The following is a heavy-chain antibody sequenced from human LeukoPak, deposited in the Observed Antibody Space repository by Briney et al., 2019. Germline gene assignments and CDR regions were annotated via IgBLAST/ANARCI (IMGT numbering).Heavy chain of an antibody. CDR2: IYYSGST. V-gene: IGHV4-59*01. J-gene: IGHJ5*02. D-gene: IGHD3-3*01. CDR1: GGSISSYY. Sequence: PSETLSLTCTVSGGSISSYYWSWIRQPPGKGLEGIGYIYYSGSTNYNPSLKSRVTISVDTSKNQFSLKLSSVTAADTAVYYCARVEREYDFWSGYYTGIGWFDPWGQGTLVTVSS. CDR3: ARVEREYDFWSGYYTGIGWFDP.